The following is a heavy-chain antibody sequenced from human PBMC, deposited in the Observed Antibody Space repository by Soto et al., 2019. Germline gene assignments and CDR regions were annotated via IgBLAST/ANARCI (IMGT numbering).Heavy chain of an antibody. CDR3: ASDSYPRADLLTAYNFDF. CDR2: ISNTGNSE. CDR1: RFTFSSYA. D-gene: IGHD3-9*01. J-gene: IGHJ2*01. V-gene: IGHV3-30-3*01. Sequence: QVQLVESGGGVVQPGRSLRLSCAASRFTFSSYAIHWVRQAPGKGLEWVAGISNTGNSEHYADSVKGRFPISRDNSRNSPYLQMNTLSTQETAVYYCASDSYPRADLLTAYNFDFWGRGTLVTVSS.